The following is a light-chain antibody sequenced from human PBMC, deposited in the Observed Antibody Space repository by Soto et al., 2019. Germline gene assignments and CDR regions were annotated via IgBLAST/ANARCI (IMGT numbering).Light chain of an antibody. Sequence: EIVMTQSPAPLSVSPGERATLSCRASQSVSSNLAWYQQKPGQAPRLLIYGASTRATGIPARFGGSGSGTEFILTISSLQSEDFAAYYCQQYHKWPLTFGGGTKVEI. V-gene: IGKV3-15*01. J-gene: IGKJ4*01. CDR1: QSVSSN. CDR2: GAS. CDR3: QQYHKWPLT.